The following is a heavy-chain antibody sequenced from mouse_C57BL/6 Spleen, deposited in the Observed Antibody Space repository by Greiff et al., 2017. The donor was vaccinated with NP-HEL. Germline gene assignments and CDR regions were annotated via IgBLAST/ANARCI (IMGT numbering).Heavy chain of an antibody. CDR1: GFTFSNYW. CDR3: TAGYDAY. V-gene: IGHV6-3*01. Sequence: EVQVVESGGGLVQPGGSMKLSCVASGFTFSNYWMNWVRQSPEKGLEWVAQIRLKSDNYATHYAESVKGRFTISRDDSKSSGYLQMNNLRAEDTGIYYGTAGYDAYWGQGTLVTVSA. CDR2: IRLKSDNYAT. D-gene: IGHD3-1*01. J-gene: IGHJ3*01.